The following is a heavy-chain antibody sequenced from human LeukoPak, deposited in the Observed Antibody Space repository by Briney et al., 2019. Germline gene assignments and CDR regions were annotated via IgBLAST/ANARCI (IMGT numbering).Heavy chain of an antibody. CDR2: IYTSGST. Sequence: SETLSLTCTVSGGSISSYYWSWIRQPAGKGLEWIGRIYTSGSTNYNPSLKSRVTMSVDTSKNQFSLKLSSVTAADTAVYYCARVVVPAATLNWFDPWGQGTLVTVSS. J-gene: IGHJ5*02. D-gene: IGHD2-2*01. CDR1: GGSISSYY. CDR3: ARVVVPAATLNWFDP. V-gene: IGHV4-4*07.